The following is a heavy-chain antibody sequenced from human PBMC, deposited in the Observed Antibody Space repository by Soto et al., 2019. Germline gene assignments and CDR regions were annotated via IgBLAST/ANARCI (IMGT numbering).Heavy chain of an antibody. Sequence: VGSLRLSCAASGFTFSSYAMHWVRQAPGKGLEWVAVISYDGSNKYYADSVKGRFTISRDNSKNTLYLQMNSLRAEDTAGYYCARDQFYYDSSGDQIYWGQGTLVTVSS. CDR1: GFTFSSYA. CDR3: ARDQFYYDSSGDQIY. CDR2: ISYDGSNK. V-gene: IGHV3-30-3*01. J-gene: IGHJ4*02. D-gene: IGHD3-22*01.